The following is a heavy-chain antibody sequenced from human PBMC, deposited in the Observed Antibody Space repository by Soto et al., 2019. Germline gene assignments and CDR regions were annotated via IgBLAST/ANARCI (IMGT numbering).Heavy chain of an antibody. Sequence: ASVKVSCKASGYTFTGYYMHWVRQAPGQGLEWMGWINPNSGGTNYAQKFQGWVTMTRDTSISTAYMELSRLRSDDTAVYYCARDPAYRAVAGSFDYWGQGTLVTVSS. J-gene: IGHJ4*02. CDR2: INPNSGGT. CDR3: ARDPAYRAVAGSFDY. D-gene: IGHD6-19*01. V-gene: IGHV1-2*04. CDR1: GYTFTGYY.